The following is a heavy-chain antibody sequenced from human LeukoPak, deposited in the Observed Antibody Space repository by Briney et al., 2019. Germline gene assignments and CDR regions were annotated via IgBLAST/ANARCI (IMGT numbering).Heavy chain of an antibody. CDR2: FDAEDGKT. D-gene: IGHD6-13*01. V-gene: IGHV1-24*01. CDR1: GYTLTGFS. J-gene: IGHJ6*01. CDR3: ATHPLFLSYSDSSNYAIDV. Sequence: ASVKVSCKASGYTLTGFSMNWVRQAPGKGLEWMGGFDAEDGKTIYAQKFLGRVTMTADTSTETAYMELSSLRSEDTAVFYCATHPLFLSYSDSSNYAIDVWGEGNTVTAAS.